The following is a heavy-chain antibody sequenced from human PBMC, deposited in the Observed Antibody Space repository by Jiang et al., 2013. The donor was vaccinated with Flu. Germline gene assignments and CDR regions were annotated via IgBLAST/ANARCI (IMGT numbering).Heavy chain of an antibody. Sequence: QLLESGGGLVQPGGSLRLSCAASGFTFSRSDLHWVRQATGKGLEWVSTIGTAGDTYYADSVKGRFTISRENAKNSLYLQMNDLRAGDTAVYYCARAGLETFFNALDIWGQGTMVTVSS. V-gene: IGHV3-13*04. CDR3: ARAGLETFFNALDI. D-gene: IGHD1-1*01. CDR2: IGTAGDT. CDR1: GFTFSRSD. J-gene: IGHJ3*02.